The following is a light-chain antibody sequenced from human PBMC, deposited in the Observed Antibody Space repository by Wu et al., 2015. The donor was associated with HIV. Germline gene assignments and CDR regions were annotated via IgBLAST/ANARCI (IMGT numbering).Light chain of an antibody. J-gene: IGKJ2*01. CDR2: GAS. V-gene: IGKV3-15*01. Sequence: EIVLTQFPATLSLSPGERATLSCRASQSVSSNLAWFQQKPGQAPRLLISGASTRATGIPARFRGSGSGTEFTLTISSMQSEDCAVYYCQQYNKWPLLFGQGTKLEIK. CDR3: QQYNKWPLL. CDR1: QSVSSN.